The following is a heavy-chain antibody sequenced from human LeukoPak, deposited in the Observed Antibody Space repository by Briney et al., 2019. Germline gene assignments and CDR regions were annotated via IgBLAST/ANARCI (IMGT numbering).Heavy chain of an antibody. V-gene: IGHV3-74*01. CDR3: ARSNQADDY. J-gene: IGHJ4*02. D-gene: IGHD4-11*01. CDR1: GFTFSNYW. Sequence: GGSLRLSCAASGFTFSNYWVHWVRQVPGKGLEWVSRINPGGSSTTYADSVKGRFTISRDNAKNTSYLQMNSLRAEDTAVYYCARSNQADDYWGQGTLVTVSS. CDR2: INPGGSST.